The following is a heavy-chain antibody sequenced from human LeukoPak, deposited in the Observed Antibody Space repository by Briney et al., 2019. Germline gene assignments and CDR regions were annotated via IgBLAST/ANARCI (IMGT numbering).Heavy chain of an antibody. V-gene: IGHV4-59*11. Sequence: PSETLSLTCTVSGGSISSHYWSWIRQPPGKGLEWIGYIYYSGSTNYNPSLKSRVTISVDTSKNQFSLKLSSVTTADTAVYYCARGQNYYDSSGYHPWGQGTLVTVSP. CDR3: ARGQNYYDSSGYHP. D-gene: IGHD3-22*01. J-gene: IGHJ5*02. CDR2: IYYSGST. CDR1: GGSISSHY.